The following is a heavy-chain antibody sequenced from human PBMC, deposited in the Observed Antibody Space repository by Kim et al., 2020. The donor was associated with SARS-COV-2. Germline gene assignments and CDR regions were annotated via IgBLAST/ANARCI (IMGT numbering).Heavy chain of an antibody. V-gene: IGHV4-59*01. CDR2: FYNSWST. J-gene: IGHJ5*02. Sequence: SETLSLTCDISGGSISIYYWSLVRQPPGKGLEWIGYFYNSWSTDYNPSLKSRATISADTSKNQVSLRLSSVTAADTAIYYCVRDRALGSWGRGLLVPVS. D-gene: IGHD3-16*01. CDR3: VRDRALGS. CDR1: GGSISIYY.